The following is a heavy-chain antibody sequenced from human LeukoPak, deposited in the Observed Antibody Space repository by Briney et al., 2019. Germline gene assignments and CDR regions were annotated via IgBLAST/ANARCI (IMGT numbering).Heavy chain of an antibody. J-gene: IGHJ3*02. CDR3: ATESYSRSSVAFDI. CDR2: IYYSGST. Sequence: SETLSLTCTVSGGSISSHYWSWIRQPPGKGLEWIGYIYYSGSTNYNPSLKSRVTISVDTSKNQFSLKLSSVTAADTAVYYCATESYSRSSVAFDIWGQGTMVTVSS. D-gene: IGHD1-26*01. V-gene: IGHV4-59*11. CDR1: GGSISSHY.